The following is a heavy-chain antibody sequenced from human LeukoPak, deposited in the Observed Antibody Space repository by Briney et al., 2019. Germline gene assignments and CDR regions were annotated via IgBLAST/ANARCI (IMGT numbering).Heavy chain of an antibody. CDR1: GGTFISYA. D-gene: IGHD4-11*01. CDR3: ARGWTTELSAMGY. J-gene: IGHJ4*02. Sequence: SVTVSFTASGGTFISYAISWVRQAPGQGLEWMGGIIPIFGTANYAQKFQGRVTMTRDTSTSIVYMELTSLRSEDTAVYYCARGWTTELSAMGYWGQGTLVTVSS. V-gene: IGHV1-69*05. CDR2: IIPIFGTA.